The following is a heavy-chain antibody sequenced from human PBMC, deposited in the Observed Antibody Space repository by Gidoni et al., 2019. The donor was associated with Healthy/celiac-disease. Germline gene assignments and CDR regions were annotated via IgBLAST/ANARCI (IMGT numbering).Heavy chain of an antibody. V-gene: IGHV4-34*01. CDR2: INHSGST. J-gene: IGHJ5*02. Sequence: QVQLQQWGAGLLKPSETLSLTCAVYGWSFHGSQWSWIRQPPGKGLEWIGEINHSGSTNYNPSLKSRVTISVDTSKNQFSLKLSSVTAADTAVYYCARGGGSIAARPRSGWFDPWGQGTLVTVSS. D-gene: IGHD6-6*01. CDR3: ARGGGSIAARPRSGWFDP. CDR1: GWSFHGSQ.